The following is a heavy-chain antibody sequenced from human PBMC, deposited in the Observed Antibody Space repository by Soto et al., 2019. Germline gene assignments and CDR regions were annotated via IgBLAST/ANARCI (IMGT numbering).Heavy chain of an antibody. Sequence: EVQLVESGGGLVQPGGSLRLSCAASGFTVSSNYMNWVRQAPGKGLEWVSVIYSGGSTYYADSVKGRFTISRDNSKNTLYLQMNSLRAEDTAVYYCAREIYGDCAFDYWGQGTLVTVSS. CDR2: IYSGGST. D-gene: IGHD4-17*01. V-gene: IGHV3-66*01. CDR1: GFTVSSNY. CDR3: AREIYGDCAFDY. J-gene: IGHJ4*02.